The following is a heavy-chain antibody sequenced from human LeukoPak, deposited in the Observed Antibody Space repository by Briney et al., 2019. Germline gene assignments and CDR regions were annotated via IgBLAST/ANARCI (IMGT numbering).Heavy chain of an antibody. J-gene: IGHJ4*02. CDR3: ARLAYCGGDCYLAAFDY. CDR1: GFTFSSYW. D-gene: IGHD2-21*02. Sequence: GGSLRLSCAASGFTFSSYWMSWVRQAPGKGLEWVANIKQNGSEKYYVDSVKGRFTISRDNAKNSPYPQMNSLRAEDTAVYYCARLAYCGGDCYLAAFDYWGQGTLVTVSS. V-gene: IGHV3-7*01. CDR2: IKQNGSEK.